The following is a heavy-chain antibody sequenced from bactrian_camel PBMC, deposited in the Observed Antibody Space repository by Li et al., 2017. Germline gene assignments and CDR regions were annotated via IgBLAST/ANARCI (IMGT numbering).Heavy chain of an antibody. V-gene: IGHV3S53*01. CDR2: IDSDGTT. D-gene: IGHD3*01. CDR3: AARGGTGYCFHTRESFNY. Sequence: HVQLVESGGGSVQAGGSLRLSCVTSGDTGSGYCMGWFRQAPGKKREGVASIDSDGTTRYADSVKGRFTIAKDTAKNTLYLEMNSLKPEDTAMYYCAARGGTGYCFHTRESFNYWGQGTQVTV. CDR1: GDTGSGYC. J-gene: IGHJ4*01.